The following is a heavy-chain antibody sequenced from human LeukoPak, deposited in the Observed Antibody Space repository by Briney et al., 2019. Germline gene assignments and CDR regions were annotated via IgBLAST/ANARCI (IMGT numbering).Heavy chain of an antibody. J-gene: IGHJ5*02. V-gene: IGHV4-31*03. CDR1: GGSISSGGYY. D-gene: IGHD6-13*01. Sequence: PSQTLSLTCTVSGGSISSGGYYWSWIRQHPGKGLEWIGYIYYSGSTYYNPSLKSRVTISVDTSKNQFSLKLSSVTAADTAVYYCARDREGGQQLGPLNWFDPWGQGTLVTVSS. CDR2: IYYSGST. CDR3: ARDREGGQQLGPLNWFDP.